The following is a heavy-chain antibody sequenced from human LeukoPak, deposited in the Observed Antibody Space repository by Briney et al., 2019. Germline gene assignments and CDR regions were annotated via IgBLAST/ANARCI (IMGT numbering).Heavy chain of an antibody. Sequence: SETLSLTCAVYGGSFSGYYWSWIRQPPGKGLEWIGEINHSGSTNYNPSLKSRVTISVDMSKNQFSLKLSSVTAADTAVYYCARVGGSHYGEDYWGQGTLVTVSS. CDR1: GGSFSGYY. D-gene: IGHD1-26*01. V-gene: IGHV4-34*01. J-gene: IGHJ4*02. CDR3: ARVGGSHYGEDY. CDR2: INHSGST.